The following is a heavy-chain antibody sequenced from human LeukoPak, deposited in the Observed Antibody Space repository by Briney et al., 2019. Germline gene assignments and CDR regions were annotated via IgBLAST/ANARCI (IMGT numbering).Heavy chain of an antibody. CDR3: ARGRQNSGSYSDAFDI. D-gene: IGHD1-26*01. Sequence: PGGSLRLSCAGSGFTFSSYSMHWVRQAPGKGLEWFSSISSSIYIYYADSLKGRFTISRDNAKNSLSLQMNSLRAEDTAVYYCARGRQNSGSYSDAFDIWGQGTVVTVSS. V-gene: IGHV3-21*01. CDR1: GFTFSSYS. CDR2: ISSSIYI. J-gene: IGHJ3*02.